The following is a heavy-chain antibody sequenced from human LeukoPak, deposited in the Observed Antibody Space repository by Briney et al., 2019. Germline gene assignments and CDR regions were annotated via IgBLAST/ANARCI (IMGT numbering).Heavy chain of an antibody. CDR1: GFTFSSYG. CDR2: IRFDGANK. CDR3: PKDLTSDFGGAFDP. D-gene: IGHD3-10*01. V-gene: IGHV3-30*02. Sequence: GGSLRLSCAASGFTFSSYGMHWVRQAPGKGLEWVALIRFDGANKYYADSVKGRFTISRDNSKSTLYLQMNSLRAEDTAVYYCPKDLTSDFGGAFDPWGQGTLVTVSS. J-gene: IGHJ5*02.